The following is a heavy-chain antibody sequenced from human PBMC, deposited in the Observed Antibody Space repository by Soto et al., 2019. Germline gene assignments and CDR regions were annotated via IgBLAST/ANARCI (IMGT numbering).Heavy chain of an antibody. D-gene: IGHD2-15*01. J-gene: IGHJ4*02. V-gene: IGHV3-74*01. CDR1: GFTFSNYW. CDR2: IDSDGSRI. CDR3: VRTSLVVAVATREDF. Sequence: EVQLVESGGGLVQPGGSLGLSCEASGFTFSNYWMHWVGQAPGRGLVWVSRIDSDGSRITYADFVKGRFTISRDNAKNTVYLHMNSLTAEDTAVYYCVRTSLVVAVATREDFWGQGTLVTVSS.